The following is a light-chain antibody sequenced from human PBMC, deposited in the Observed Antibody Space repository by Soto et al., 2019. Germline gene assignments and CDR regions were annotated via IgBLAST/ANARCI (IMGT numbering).Light chain of an antibody. CDR3: SSYTSSSTYV. CDR1: SSDVGGYNY. CDR2: EVS. J-gene: IGLJ1*01. V-gene: IGLV2-14*01. Sequence: SVLTRPASVSGSPGQSITISCTGTSSDVGGYNYVSWYQQHPGKAPKLVIYEVSNRPSGVSNRFSGSKSGNTASLTISGLQAEDEADYYCSSYTSSSTYVFGTGTKVTVL.